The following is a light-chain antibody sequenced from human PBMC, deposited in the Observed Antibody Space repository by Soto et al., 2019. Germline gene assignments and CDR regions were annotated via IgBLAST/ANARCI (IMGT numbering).Light chain of an antibody. J-gene: IGLJ2*01. CDR3: CSYAGRSTWDVV. Sequence: QSVLTQPASVSGSPGQSITISCTGTSSGVGGSGLVSWYQFHPGKAPKLLIFEGFKRPSGVSNRFSGCKSGSTASLTISGLQAEDEADYCCCSYAGRSTWDVVFGGVTKLTVL. CDR2: EGF. CDR1: SSGVGGSGL. V-gene: IGLV2-23*01.